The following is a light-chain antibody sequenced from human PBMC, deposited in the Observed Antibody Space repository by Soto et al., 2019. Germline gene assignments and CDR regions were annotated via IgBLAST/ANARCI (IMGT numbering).Light chain of an antibody. J-gene: IGKJ4*01. Sequence: DIQMTQSRSSVSASVGDRVTITCRTSQGTSSWLAWYQQKPGQAPKLLIYAASSLQSGVPSRFSGSGSGTDFTLTISSLQPEDFASYYCQPANSFPLTFGGGTKVEIK. CDR3: QPANSFPLT. CDR1: QGTSSW. V-gene: IGKV1-12*01. CDR2: AAS.